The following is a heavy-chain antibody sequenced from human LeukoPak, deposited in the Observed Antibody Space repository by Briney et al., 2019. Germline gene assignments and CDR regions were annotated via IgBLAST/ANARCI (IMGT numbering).Heavy chain of an antibody. CDR3: AISYFGVVDAFDI. CDR1: GGSISSYY. CDR2: IYYSGST. Sequence: SETLSLTCTVSGGSISSYYWSWIRQPPGKGLEWIGYIYYSGSTNYNPSLKSRVTISVDTSKSQFSLKLSSVTAADTAVYYCAISYFGVVDAFDIWGQGTMVTVSS. D-gene: IGHD3-3*01. V-gene: IGHV4-59*01. J-gene: IGHJ3*02.